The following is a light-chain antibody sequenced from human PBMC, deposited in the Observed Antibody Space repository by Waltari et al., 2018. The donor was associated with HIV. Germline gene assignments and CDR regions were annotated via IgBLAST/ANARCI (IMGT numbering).Light chain of an antibody. CDR2: EVI. CDR1: SSDVGGYDS. J-gene: IGLJ3*02. Sequence: QSALTQPRSVSGSPGQSVTLSCTATSSDVGGYDSVSWYLQHPGKVPKLIIYEVINRPSGVPDRFSGSKSGNTASLTISGLQTEDEADYFCCSYAGTYTYVLFGGGTKLTVL. CDR3: CSYAGTYTYVL. V-gene: IGLV2-11*01.